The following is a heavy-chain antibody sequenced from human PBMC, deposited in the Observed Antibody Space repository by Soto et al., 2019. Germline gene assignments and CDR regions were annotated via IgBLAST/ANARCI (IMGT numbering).Heavy chain of an antibody. V-gene: IGHV6-1*01. D-gene: IGHD3-10*01. J-gene: IGHJ3*02. CDR1: GDSVSSNSAA. CDR2: TYYRSKWFN. Sequence: PSQTLSLTCVISGDSVSSNSAAWNWIRQSPSRGLEWLGRTYYRSKWFNDYAVSVKSRITINPDTSKNQFSLQLNSVTPEDTAVYYCARAGTMVWGVTFDIWGQGTMVTVSS. CDR3: ARAGTMVWGVTFDI.